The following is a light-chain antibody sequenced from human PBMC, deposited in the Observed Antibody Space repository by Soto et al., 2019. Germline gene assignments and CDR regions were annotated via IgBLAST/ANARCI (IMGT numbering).Light chain of an antibody. CDR1: SSNIGAGYN. CDR3: QSYDSSLSGWL. J-gene: IGLJ3*02. V-gene: IGLV1-40*01. CDR2: GDS. Sequence: QSVLTQPPSVSGAPGQRVTISCTGSSSNIGAGYNVHWYQQVPGTAPKLLIYGDSNRPSGVPDRFAGSNSGTSASLAITGGHAEDEGDYYCQSYDSSLSGWLFGGGTKVTVL.